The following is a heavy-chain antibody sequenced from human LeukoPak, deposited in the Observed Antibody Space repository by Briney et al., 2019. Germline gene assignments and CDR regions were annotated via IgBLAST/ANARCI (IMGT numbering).Heavy chain of an antibody. CDR3: TKDARTCHSSGCWKPSDF. Sequence: GGSLRLSCAASGFNFRSYWMHWVRQPPGKGPVWVSRIDSDGTATYADSVKGRFTISRDNANNMLYLQMNSLRADDTAVYYCTKDARTCHSSGCWKPSDFWGQGALVAVSS. V-gene: IGHV3-74*01. CDR1: GFNFRSYW. J-gene: IGHJ4*02. CDR2: IDSDGTAT. D-gene: IGHD3-22*01.